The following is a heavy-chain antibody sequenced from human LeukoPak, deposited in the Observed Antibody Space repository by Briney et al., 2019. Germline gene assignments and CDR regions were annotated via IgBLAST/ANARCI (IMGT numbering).Heavy chain of an antibody. CDR1: GFTFSSYG. Sequence: GGSLRLSCAVSGFTFSSYGMYWVRQAPGKGLEWVTVISYDGSNKYYADSVKGRFTISRDNSKNTLYLQMNSLRAEDTAVYYCAKGGFYYDSSADGLFDYWGQGTLVTVSS. CDR3: AKGGFYYDSSADGLFDY. V-gene: IGHV3-30*18. CDR2: ISYDGSNK. J-gene: IGHJ4*02. D-gene: IGHD3-22*01.